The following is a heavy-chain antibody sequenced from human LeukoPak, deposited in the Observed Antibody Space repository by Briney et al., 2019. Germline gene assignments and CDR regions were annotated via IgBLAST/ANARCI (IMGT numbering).Heavy chain of an antibody. CDR2: ISSSSSYI. CDR3: VKDEGRTY. V-gene: IGHV3-21*01. CDR1: GFTFSSYS. Sequence: KSGGSLRLSCAASGFTFSSYSMNWVRQAPGKGLEWVSSISSSSSYIYYADSVKGRFTISRDNSKNTLYLQMSSLRAEDTAVYYCVKDEGRTYWGQGTLVTVSS. J-gene: IGHJ4*02.